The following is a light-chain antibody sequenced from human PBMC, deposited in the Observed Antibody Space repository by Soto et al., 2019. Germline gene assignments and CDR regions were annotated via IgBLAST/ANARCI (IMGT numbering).Light chain of an antibody. CDR3: AAWDDSLNGYV. CDR1: SSDVGSFNY. Sequence: ALAQPASVSGSPGQSITISCTGTSSDVGSFNYVSWYQQVPGKAPKLLIFEVRRRPSGVPDRFSASKSGISASLAISGLQSEDEADYYCAAWDDSLNGYVFTTGTKVTVL. J-gene: IGLJ1*01. V-gene: IGLV2-14*01. CDR2: EVR.